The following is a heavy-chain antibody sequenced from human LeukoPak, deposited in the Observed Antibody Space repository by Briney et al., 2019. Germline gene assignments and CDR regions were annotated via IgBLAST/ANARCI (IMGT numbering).Heavy chain of an antibody. J-gene: IGHJ4*02. V-gene: IGHV4-34*01. CDR1: GGSFSGYY. D-gene: IGHD3-22*01. Sequence: PSETLSLTCAVYGGSFSGYYWSWIRQPPGKGLEWIGEINHSGSTNYNPSLKSRVTISVGTSKNQFSLKLSSVTAADTAVYYCRSGGGGRDSSGYYYDYYFDYWGQGTLVTVSS. CDR2: INHSGST. CDR3: RSGGGGRDSSGYYYDYYFDY.